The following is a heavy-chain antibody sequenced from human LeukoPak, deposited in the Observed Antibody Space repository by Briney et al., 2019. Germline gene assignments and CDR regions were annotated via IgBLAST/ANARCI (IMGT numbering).Heavy chain of an antibody. J-gene: IGHJ6*02. CDR2: IIRILGIA. CDR3: ARDLVEMATISTCYYYGMDV. D-gene: IGHD5-24*01. CDR1: GGTFSSYA. V-gene: IGHV1-69*04. Sequence: ASVKVSCKASGGTFSSYAISWVRQAPGQGLEWMGRIIRILGIANYAQKFQGRVTITADKSTSTAYMELSSLRSEDTAVYYCARDLVEMATISTCYYYGMDVWGQGTTVTVSS.